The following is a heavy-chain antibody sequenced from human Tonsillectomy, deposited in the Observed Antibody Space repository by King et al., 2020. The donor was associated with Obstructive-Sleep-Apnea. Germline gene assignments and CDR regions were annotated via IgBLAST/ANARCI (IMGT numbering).Heavy chain of an antibody. D-gene: IGHD6-13*01. CDR2: ISSSSSYI. Sequence: VQLVESGGGLVKPGGSLRLSCAASGFTFSSYSMNWVRQAPGKGLEWVSSISSSSSYIYYADSVKGRFTISRDNAKNSLYLQMNSLIAEDTAVYYCARDYSSSWYYGYFDYWGQGTLVTVSS. CDR1: GFTFSSYS. V-gene: IGHV3-21*01. CDR3: ARDYSSSWYYGYFDY. J-gene: IGHJ4*02.